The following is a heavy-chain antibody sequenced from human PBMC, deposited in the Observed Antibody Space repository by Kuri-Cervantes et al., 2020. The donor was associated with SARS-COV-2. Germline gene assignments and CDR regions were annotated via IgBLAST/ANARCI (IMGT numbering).Heavy chain of an antibody. Sequence: GGSLRLSCAASGFAFSSYAMSWVRQAPGEGLEWVSVIYSGGSSTYYADSVKGRFTISRDNSKNTLYLQMNSLRAEDTAVYYCAKVAKYYDFWSGPSAVYYFDYWGQGTLVTVSS. J-gene: IGHJ4*02. CDR1: GFAFSSYA. V-gene: IGHV3-23*03. CDR2: IYSGGSST. CDR3: AKVAKYYDFWSGPSAVYYFDY. D-gene: IGHD3-3*01.